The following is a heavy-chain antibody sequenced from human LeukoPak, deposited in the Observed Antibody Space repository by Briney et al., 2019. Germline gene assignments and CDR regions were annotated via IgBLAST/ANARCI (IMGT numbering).Heavy chain of an antibody. Sequence: SETLSVTCTVSGGSISSYYWSWIRQPPRKGLEWIGYIYYSGSTKYKPSLKSRVTISVDTSKNQFSLKLSSVTAADTAVYYCAGGRFLDAFDIWGQGTMVTVSS. CDR1: GGSISSYY. J-gene: IGHJ3*02. V-gene: IGHV4-59*01. D-gene: IGHD3-3*01. CDR2: IYYSGST. CDR3: AGGRFLDAFDI.